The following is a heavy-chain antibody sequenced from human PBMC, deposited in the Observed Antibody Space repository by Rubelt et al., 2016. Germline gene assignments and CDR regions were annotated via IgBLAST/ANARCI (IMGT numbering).Heavy chain of an antibody. J-gene: IGHJ4*02. CDR1: SSYS. CDR2: ISSSSSTI. CDR3: ASALPLYSGSYYPQFDY. D-gene: IGHD1-26*01. V-gene: IGHV3-48*04. Sequence: SSYSMNWVRQAPGKGLEWVSYISSSSSTIYYADSVKGRFTISRDNAKNPLYLQMNSLRAEDTAVYYCASALPLYSGSYYPQFDYWGQGTLVTVSS.